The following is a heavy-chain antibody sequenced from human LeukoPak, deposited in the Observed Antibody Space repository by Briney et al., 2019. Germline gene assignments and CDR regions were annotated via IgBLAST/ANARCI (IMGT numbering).Heavy chain of an antibody. CDR3: ARVRPGSSGSYYRTS. J-gene: IGHJ4*02. Sequence: GGSLRLSCVGAGFPFSDFHMSWIRQAPGKGLVWVSYITSGGGFKYYADSVKGRFSISRDDSKNSVFLQMNSLRVEDTAVYYCARVRPGSSGSYYRTSWGQGTLVTVSS. CDR1: GFPFSDFH. V-gene: IGHV3-11*04. CDR2: ITSGGGFK. D-gene: IGHD3-22*01.